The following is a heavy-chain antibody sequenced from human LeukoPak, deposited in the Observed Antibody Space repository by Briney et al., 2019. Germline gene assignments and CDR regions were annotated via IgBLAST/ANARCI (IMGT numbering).Heavy chain of an antibody. CDR3: ARGAYYYDSSGHNWFDP. CDR2: INPNSGGT. CDR1: GYTFTGYY. V-gene: IGHV1-2*04. Sequence: GASVKVSCKASGYTFTGYYMHWVRQAPGQGLEWMGWINPNSGGTNYAQKFQGWVTMTRDTSISTAYMELSRLRSDDTAVYYCARGAYYYDSSGHNWFDPWGQGTLVTVSS. J-gene: IGHJ5*02. D-gene: IGHD3-22*01.